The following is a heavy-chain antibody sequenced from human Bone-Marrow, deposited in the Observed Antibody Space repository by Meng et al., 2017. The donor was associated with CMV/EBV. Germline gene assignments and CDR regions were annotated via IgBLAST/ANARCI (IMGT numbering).Heavy chain of an antibody. CDR2: ISAYNGNT. V-gene: IGHV1-18*01. J-gene: IGHJ4*02. D-gene: IGHD2-21*02. Sequence: ASVKVSCKASGYTFTSYGISWVRQAPGQGLEWMGWISAYNGNTNYAQKFQGRVTMTRDTSISTAYMELRSLTSDDTAVYYCARRKVTPDFWGQGTLVTVSS. CDR3: ARRKVTPDF. CDR1: GYTFTSYG.